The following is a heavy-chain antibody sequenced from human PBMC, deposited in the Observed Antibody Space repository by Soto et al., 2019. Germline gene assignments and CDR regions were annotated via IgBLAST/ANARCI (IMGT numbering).Heavy chain of an antibody. Sequence: QVQLVQSGAEVKKPGASVKVSCKASGYTFTSYDINWVRQATGQGLEWMGWMNPSSGTTGYAPKFQGRVTMTRDTSTSTAYMEVSSLRSDDTAVYYCARIPTYCISTSCLFDYWGQGTLVTVSS. CDR2: MNPSSGTT. D-gene: IGHD2-2*01. J-gene: IGHJ4*02. CDR3: ARIPTYCISTSCLFDY. CDR1: GYTFTSYD. V-gene: IGHV1-8*01.